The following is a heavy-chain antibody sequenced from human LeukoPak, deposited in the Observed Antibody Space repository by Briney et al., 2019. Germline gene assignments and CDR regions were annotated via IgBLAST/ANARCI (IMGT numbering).Heavy chain of an antibody. V-gene: IGHV6-1*01. D-gene: IGHD1-26*01. CDR1: GDSVSSNSAA. CDR3: ARDPYSGSYYYYYGMDV. J-gene: IGHJ6*02. CDR2: TYYRSKWYN. Sequence: SQTLSLTCAISGDSVSSNSAAWNWLRQSPSRGLEWLGRTYYRSKWYNDYAVSVKSRITINPDTSKSQFSLQLNSVTPEDTAVYYCARDPYSGSYYYYYGMDVWGQGTTVTVSS.